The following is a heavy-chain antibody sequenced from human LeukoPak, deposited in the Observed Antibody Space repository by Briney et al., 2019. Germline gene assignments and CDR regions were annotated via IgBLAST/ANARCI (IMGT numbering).Heavy chain of an antibody. CDR1: GGSISSYY. J-gene: IGHJ3*02. D-gene: IGHD3-16*01. V-gene: IGHV4-59*01. Sequence: PSETLSLTCTVSGGSISSYYWSWIRQPPGKGLEWIGYIYYSGSTNYNPSLKSRVTISVDTSKNQFSLKLSSVTAADTAVYYCASSNYVWGSWAFDIWGQGTMVTVSS. CDR3: ASSNYVWGSWAFDI. CDR2: IYYSGST.